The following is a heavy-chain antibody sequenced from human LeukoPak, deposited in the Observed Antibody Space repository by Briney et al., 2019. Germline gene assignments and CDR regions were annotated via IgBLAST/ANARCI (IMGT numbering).Heavy chain of an antibody. CDR3: ATTPPYGDYVWFDP. D-gene: IGHD4-17*01. Sequence: IYYSRSTYYNPSLKRRVTISVDTSKNQFSLKLSSVTAADTAVYYCATTPPYGDYVWFDPWGQGTLVTVSS. J-gene: IGHJ5*02. CDR2: IYYSRST. V-gene: IGHV4-31*02.